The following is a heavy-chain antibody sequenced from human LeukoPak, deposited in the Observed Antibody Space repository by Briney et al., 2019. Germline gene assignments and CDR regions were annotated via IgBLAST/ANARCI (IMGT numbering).Heavy chain of an antibody. CDR2: IIPIFGTA. V-gene: IGHV1-69*05. CDR3: ARDDSSSSNWFDP. D-gene: IGHD6-13*01. Sequence: GASVKVSCKASGGTFSSYAISWVRQAPGQGLEWMGGIIPIFGTANYAQKFQGRVTMTTDTSTSTAYMELRSLRSDDTAVYYCARDDSSSSNWFDPWGQGTLVTVSS. CDR1: GGTFSSYA. J-gene: IGHJ5*02.